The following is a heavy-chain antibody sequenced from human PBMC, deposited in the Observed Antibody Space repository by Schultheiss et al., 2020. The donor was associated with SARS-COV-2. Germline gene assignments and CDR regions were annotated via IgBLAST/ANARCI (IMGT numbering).Heavy chain of an antibody. CDR1: GGSFSDYY. V-gene: IGHV4-34*01. CDR2: MYYSGST. CDR3: ARRAYCGDDCFPFDY. Sequence: ESLKISCAVYGGSFSDYYWSWVRQPPGKGLEWIGSMYYSGSTYYNPSLKSRVTISVDTSNNQLSLILSSVTAADTAVYYCARRAYCGDDCFPFDYWGQGTLVTVSS. J-gene: IGHJ4*02. D-gene: IGHD2-21*01.